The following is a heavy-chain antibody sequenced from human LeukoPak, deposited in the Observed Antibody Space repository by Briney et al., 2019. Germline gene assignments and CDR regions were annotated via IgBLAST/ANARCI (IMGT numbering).Heavy chain of an antibody. Sequence: PGRSLRLSCAASGFTFSSYGMHWVRQAPGKGLEWVVVIWYDGSNKYYADSVKGRFTISRDNSKNTLYLQMNSLRAEDTAVYYCARDYLDWYFDLWGRGTLVTVSS. CDR1: GFTFSSYG. V-gene: IGHV3-33*01. CDR2: IWYDGSNK. CDR3: ARDYLDWYFDL. J-gene: IGHJ2*01.